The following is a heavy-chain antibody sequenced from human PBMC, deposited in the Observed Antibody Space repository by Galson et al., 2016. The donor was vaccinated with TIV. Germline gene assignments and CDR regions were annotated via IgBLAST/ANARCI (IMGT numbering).Heavy chain of an antibody. D-gene: IGHD3-3*02. J-gene: IGHJ4*02. CDR2: INPAVGLT. CDR3: SSASHLVPTVHHY. Sequence: SVKVSCKGSGGTFNSYDISWLRQVPGQGFEWMGRINPAVGLTKYAQRFQGRITITAAYMELSSLRSEDTAVYYCSSASHLVPTVHHYWGQGTLVTVSS. V-gene: IGHV1-69*04. CDR1: GGTFNSYD.